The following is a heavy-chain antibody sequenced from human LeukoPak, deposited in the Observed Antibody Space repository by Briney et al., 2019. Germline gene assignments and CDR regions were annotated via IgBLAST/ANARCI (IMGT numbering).Heavy chain of an antibody. CDR3: AREGYSSNWYDY. Sequence: SETLSLTCTVSGGSVSSGSYYWSWIRQPPGKGLEWIGYIYYSGSTNYNPSLKSRVTISVDTSKNQFSLKLSSVTAADTAVYYCAREGYSSNWYDYWGQGTLVTVSS. J-gene: IGHJ5*01. D-gene: IGHD6-13*01. CDR2: IYYSGST. CDR1: GGSVSSGSYY. V-gene: IGHV4-61*01.